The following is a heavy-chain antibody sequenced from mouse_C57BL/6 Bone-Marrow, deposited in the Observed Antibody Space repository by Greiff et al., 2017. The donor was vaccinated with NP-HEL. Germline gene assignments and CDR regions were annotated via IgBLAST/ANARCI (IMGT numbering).Heavy chain of an antibody. CDR1: GFTFSSYG. D-gene: IGHD6-1*01. Sequence: EVQRVESGGDLVKPGGSLKLSCAASGFTFSSYGMSWVRQTPDKRLEWVANISSGGSYTYYLDSVKGRFTFSRDNAKNTLYLQMSSLKSEDAAMYYCARRRLPFDYWGQGTALTVTA. V-gene: IGHV5-6*01. CDR2: ISSGGSYT. CDR3: ARRRLPFDY. J-gene: IGHJ2*01.